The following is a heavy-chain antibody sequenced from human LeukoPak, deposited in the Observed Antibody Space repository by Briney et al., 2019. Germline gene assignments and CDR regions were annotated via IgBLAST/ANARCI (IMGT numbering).Heavy chain of an antibody. CDR2: IRYDGSDK. CDR1: GFTFSNYG. V-gene: IGHV3-30*02. D-gene: IGHD2-2*02. J-gene: IGHJ1*01. CDR3: AKDINVIPAAIGGFQH. Sequence: GGSLRLSCAASGFTFSNYGMHWVRQAPGKGLEWVAFIRYDGSDKYYADSVKGRLTISRDNSKNTLYLQMNSLRAEDTAVCYCAKDINVIPAAIGGFQHWGQGTLVTVSS.